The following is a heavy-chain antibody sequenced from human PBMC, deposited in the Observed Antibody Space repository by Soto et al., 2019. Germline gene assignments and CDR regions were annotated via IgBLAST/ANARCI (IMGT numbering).Heavy chain of an antibody. V-gene: IGHV4-38-2*01. CDR2: FYHSGST. J-gene: IGHJ4*02. Sequence: XETLSLTCAVSGHSISSGYYWGWIRQPPVKGLEWIGSFYHSGSTYYNPSLKSRVTISVDTSKNQFSLKLSSVTAADTAVYYCARGEYYGSGNYFDYWGQGTLVTVSS. D-gene: IGHD3-10*01. CDR3: ARGEYYGSGNYFDY. CDR1: GHSISSGYY.